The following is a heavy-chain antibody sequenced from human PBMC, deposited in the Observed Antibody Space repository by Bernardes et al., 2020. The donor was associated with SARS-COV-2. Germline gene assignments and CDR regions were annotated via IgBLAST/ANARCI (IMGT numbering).Heavy chain of an antibody. CDR1: GGTFSSYA. J-gene: IGHJ5*02. CDR3: APECSGGSCYGGFDP. V-gene: IGHV1-69*04. D-gene: IGHD2-15*01. CDR2: IIPILGIA. Sequence: SVKVSCKASGGTFSSYAIIWVRQAPGQGLEWMGRIIPILGIANYAQKFQGRVTITADKSTSTAYMELSSLRSEDTAVYYCAPECSGGSCYGGFDPWGQGTLVTVSS.